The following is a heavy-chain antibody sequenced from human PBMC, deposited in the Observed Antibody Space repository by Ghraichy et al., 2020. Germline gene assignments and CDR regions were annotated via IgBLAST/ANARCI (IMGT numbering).Heavy chain of an antibody. Sequence: GGSLRLSCAASGFTFRSYAMHWVRQAPGKGLEWVAVISYDGAKKYYADSVKGRFTISRDNSKNTLYLVLDSLRIEDTAVYYCARDVPSGQFDWSYYIDNWGQGPLVTDSS. CDR1: GFTFRSYA. CDR3: ARDVPSGQFDWSYYIDN. D-gene: IGHD3-9*01. J-gene: IGHJ4*02. V-gene: IGHV3-30-3*01. CDR2: ISYDGAKK.